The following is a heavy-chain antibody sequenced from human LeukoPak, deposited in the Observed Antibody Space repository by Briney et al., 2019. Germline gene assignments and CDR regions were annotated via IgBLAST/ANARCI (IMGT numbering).Heavy chain of an antibody. CDR3: PRGLAAAFLG. CDR2: IYYSGST. CDR1: GGSISSYY. Sequence: PSETLSLSCAVSGGSISSYYWSWIRQPPGKGLEWIGYIYYSGSTNYNPSLKSRVTISVDTSKNQFSLKLSSVTAADTAVYYCPRGLAAAFLGWGQGTLVTVSS. D-gene: IGHD6-13*01. J-gene: IGHJ4*02. V-gene: IGHV4-59*01.